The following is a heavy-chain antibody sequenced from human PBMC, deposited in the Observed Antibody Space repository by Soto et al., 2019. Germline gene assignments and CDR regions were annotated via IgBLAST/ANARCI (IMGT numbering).Heavy chain of an antibody. J-gene: IGHJ4*02. CDR3: ARGAGVAMITFGGVHFDY. V-gene: IGHV3-30-3*01. D-gene: IGHD3-16*01. CDR2: ISFDGGNA. Sequence: VGSLRLSCTASGLSFSNYAMHWVRQAPGKGLEWVAVISFDGGNAYLADSVKGRFTISRDNSKNTLYLQMTSLRVEDTALYYCARGAGVAMITFGGVHFDYWGQGTMVTVYS. CDR1: GLSFSNYA.